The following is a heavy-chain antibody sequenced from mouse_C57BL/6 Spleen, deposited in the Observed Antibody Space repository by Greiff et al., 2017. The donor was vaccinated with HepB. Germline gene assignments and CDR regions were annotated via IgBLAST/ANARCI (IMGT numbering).Heavy chain of an antibody. V-gene: IGHV5-17*01. CDR1: GFTFSDYG. CDR2: ISSGSSTI. CDR3: VRPASTMVTAGFAY. Sequence: EVKLMESGGGLVKPGGSLKLSCAASGFTFSDYGMHWVRQAPEKGLEWVAYISSGSSTIYYADTVKGRFTISRDNAKNTLFLQMTSLRSEDPAMYYCVRPASTMVTAGFAYWGQGTLVTVSA. D-gene: IGHD2-2*01. J-gene: IGHJ3*01.